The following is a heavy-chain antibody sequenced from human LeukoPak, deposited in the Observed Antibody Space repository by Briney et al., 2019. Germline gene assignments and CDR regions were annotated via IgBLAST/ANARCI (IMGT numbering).Heavy chain of an antibody. J-gene: IGHJ4*02. CDR1: GYSFANYW. CDR2: IYPDDSNT. D-gene: IGHD6-13*01. V-gene: IGHV5-51*01. Sequence: GKSLNISCKGSGYSFANYWIGWVRQMPGKGLEWMGIIYPDDSNTRYSPSFQGQVTISADKSISTAYLQWRSLKASDTALYYCARDASSSWYRYFDYWGQGTLVTVSS. CDR3: ARDASSSWYRYFDY.